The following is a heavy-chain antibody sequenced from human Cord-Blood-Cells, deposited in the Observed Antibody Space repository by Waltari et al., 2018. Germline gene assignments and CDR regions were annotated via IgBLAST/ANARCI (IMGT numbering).Heavy chain of an antibody. CDR2: INHSGST. D-gene: IGHD2-15*01. V-gene: IGHV4-34*01. CDR3: ARGNCSGGSCSNWFDP. Sequence: QVQLQQWGAGLLKPSETLSLTCAVYGGSFSGYYWSWIRQPPGKGLEWIGEINHSGSTNYHPSLKSRVTISVDTSKNQFSLKLSSVTAADTAVYYCARGNCSGGSCSNWFDPWGQGTLVTVSS. J-gene: IGHJ5*02. CDR1: GGSFSGYY.